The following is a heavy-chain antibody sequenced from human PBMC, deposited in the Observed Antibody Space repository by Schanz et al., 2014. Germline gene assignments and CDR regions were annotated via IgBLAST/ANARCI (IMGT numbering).Heavy chain of an antibody. CDR3: VRDSFFAFDY. CDR1: GFTFSIYA. CDR2: IKHDGSVK. Sequence: EVQLVESGGGLVQPGGSLRLSCSASGFTFSIYAMHWVRQAPGKGPEWVANIKHDGSVKDYVDSVEGRFTISRDNDKRSLFLQMNSLRVEDTAVYYCVRDSFFAFDYWGQGTLVTVSS. V-gene: IGHV3-7*01. J-gene: IGHJ4*02. D-gene: IGHD3-3*01.